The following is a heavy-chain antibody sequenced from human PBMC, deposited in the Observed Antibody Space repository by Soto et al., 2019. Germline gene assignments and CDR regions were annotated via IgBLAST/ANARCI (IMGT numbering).Heavy chain of an antibody. CDR3: ASGERLYYFYYGMDV. Sequence: ASVKVSCKASGYTFITYAMHWVRQAPGQSLEWMGLTNTGNGNTKYSQKFQGRVTITSDTSANTSYMELRSLRSEDTAVYYCASGERLYYFYYGMDVWGQGTTVTVSS. V-gene: IGHV1-3*04. CDR2: TNTGNGNT. CDR1: GYTFITYA. D-gene: IGHD3-3*01. J-gene: IGHJ6*02.